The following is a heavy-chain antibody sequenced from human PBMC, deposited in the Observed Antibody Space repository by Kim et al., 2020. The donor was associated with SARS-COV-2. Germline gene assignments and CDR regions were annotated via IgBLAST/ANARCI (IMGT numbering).Heavy chain of an antibody. J-gene: IGHJ4*01. D-gene: IGHD3-10*01. V-gene: IGHV3-49*03. CDR1: GFTLSDYS. CDR2: IRSKAYGGTT. Sequence: GGSLRLSCSASGFTLSDYSVTWLRQSPGHGLEWVGFIRSKAYGGTTEYSASLKGRLTISRDYSQSIAYLQMNGLKTDDTAVYYCRRFSLWVGQVSDIFD. CDR3: RRFSLWVGQVSDIFD.